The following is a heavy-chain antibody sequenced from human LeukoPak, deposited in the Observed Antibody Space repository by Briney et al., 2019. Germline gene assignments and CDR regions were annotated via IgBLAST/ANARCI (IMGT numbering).Heavy chain of an antibody. D-gene: IGHD6-19*01. V-gene: IGHV1-2*02. Sequence: ASVKVSCKASGYTFTGYYMHWVRQAPGQGLEWMGWINPNSGGTNYAQKFQGRVTMTRDTSISTVYMELSRLRSDDTAVYYCARDRIRSIAVAGTGLIDYWGQGTLVTVSS. CDR1: GYTFTGYY. CDR3: ARDRIRSIAVAGTGLIDY. CDR2: INPNSGGT. J-gene: IGHJ4*02.